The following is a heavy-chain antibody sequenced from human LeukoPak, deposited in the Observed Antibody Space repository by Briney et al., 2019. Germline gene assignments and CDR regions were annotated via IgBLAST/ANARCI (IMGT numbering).Heavy chain of an antibody. D-gene: IGHD4-11*01. CDR2: ISSSSSYI. J-gene: IGHJ4*02. CDR1: GFTFSSYS. CDR3: ARDLSNFGELDY. Sequence: GGSLRLSCAASGFTFSSYSRNWVRQAPGKGLEWVSAISSSSSYIYYADSVKGRFTISRDNAKNSLYLQMHSLRAEDTAVYYCARDLSNFGELDYWGQETLVTVSS. V-gene: IGHV3-21*01.